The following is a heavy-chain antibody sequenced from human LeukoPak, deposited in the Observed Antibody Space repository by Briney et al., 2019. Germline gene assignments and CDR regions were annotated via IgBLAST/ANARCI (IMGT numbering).Heavy chain of an antibody. CDR1: GGSISSGTYY. J-gene: IGHJ3*02. CDR2: IYYSGST. V-gene: IGHV4-61*01. Sequence: SETLSLTCTVSGGSISSGTYYWSWIRRPPGKGLEWIGYIYYSGSTNYNPSLKSRVTISVDTSKNQFSLKLSSVTAADTAVYYCARGPLGDEFADAFDIWGQGTMVTVSS. D-gene: IGHD4-17*01. CDR3: ARGPLGDEFADAFDI.